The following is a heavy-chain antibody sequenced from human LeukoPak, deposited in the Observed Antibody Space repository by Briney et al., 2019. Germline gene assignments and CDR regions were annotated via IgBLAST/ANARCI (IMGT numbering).Heavy chain of an antibody. CDR3: AKSKGSRMGIIAVAVPDY. J-gene: IGHJ4*02. V-gene: IGHV3-74*01. CDR2: MNGDGSTI. Sequence: PGGSLRLSCEASGFTFSNSWMHWVRQVPGKGLVWVSYMNGDGSTISHADSVKGRFTMSRDNAKNTLHLQMNSLRAEDTAVYYCAKSKGSRMGIIAVAVPDYWGQGTLVTVSS. D-gene: IGHD6-19*01. CDR1: GFTFSNSW.